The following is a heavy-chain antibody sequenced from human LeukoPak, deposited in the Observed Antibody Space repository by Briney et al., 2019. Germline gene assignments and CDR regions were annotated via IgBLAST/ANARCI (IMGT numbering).Heavy chain of an antibody. D-gene: IGHD3-22*01. CDR2: INHSGST. J-gene: IGHJ4*02. Sequence: SETLSLTCAVYGGSFSGYYWSWIRQPPGKGLEWIGEINHSGSTNYNPSLKSRVTISVDTSKNQFSLKLSSVTAADTAVYYCARGPETVLDYDSSGSIDYWGQGTLVTVSS. V-gene: IGHV4-34*01. CDR1: GGSFSGYY. CDR3: ARGPETVLDYDSSGSIDY.